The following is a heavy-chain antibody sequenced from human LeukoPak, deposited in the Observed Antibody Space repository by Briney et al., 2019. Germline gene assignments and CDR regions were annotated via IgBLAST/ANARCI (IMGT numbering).Heavy chain of an antibody. CDR1: GGSFSGYY. J-gene: IGHJ4*02. D-gene: IGHD3-10*01. Sequence: SETLSLTCAVYGGSFSGYYWSWIRQPPGKGLEWIGEINHSGSTNYNPSLKSRVTISVDTSKNQFSPKLSSVTAADTAVYYCARGGRITMVRGVNGLGYWGQGTLVTVSS. CDR2: INHSGST. CDR3: ARGGRITMVRGVNGLGY. V-gene: IGHV4-34*01.